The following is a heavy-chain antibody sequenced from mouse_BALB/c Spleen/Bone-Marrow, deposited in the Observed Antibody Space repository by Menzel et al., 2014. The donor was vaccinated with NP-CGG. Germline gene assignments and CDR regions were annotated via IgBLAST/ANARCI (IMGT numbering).Heavy chain of an antibody. J-gene: IGHJ3*01. CDR1: GYVFXNHL. Sequence: VKLVESGAELVRPGTSVKVSCKASGYVFXNHLIEWIKQRPGQGLEWIGVINPGSGGTNYNEKFKGKATLTADRSSSTAYMQLTSLTSDDSAVYFCARDSSGYAWFAYWGQGTLVTVST. CDR3: ARDSSGYAWFAY. CDR2: INPGSGGT. D-gene: IGHD3-2*01. V-gene: IGHV1-54*03.